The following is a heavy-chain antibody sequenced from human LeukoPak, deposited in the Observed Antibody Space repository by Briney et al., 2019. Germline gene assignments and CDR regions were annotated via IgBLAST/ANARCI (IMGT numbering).Heavy chain of an antibody. V-gene: IGHV4-4*07. Sequence: SETLSLTCTVSGGSISSYYWSWIRQPAGKGLEWIGRIYTNGSTNYNPSLKSRVTMSVDTSKNQFSLKLTSVTAAATAVYYCARDPYDSSGYYYHWFDPWGQGTLVTVSS. D-gene: IGHD3-22*01. J-gene: IGHJ5*02. CDR2: IYTNGST. CDR1: GGSISSYY. CDR3: ARDPYDSSGYYYHWFDP.